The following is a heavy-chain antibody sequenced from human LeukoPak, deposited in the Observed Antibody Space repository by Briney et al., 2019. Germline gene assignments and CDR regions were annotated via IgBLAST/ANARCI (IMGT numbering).Heavy chain of an antibody. V-gene: IGHV4-34*01. CDR1: GGSFSGYY. CDR3: ARGYYGSGSYFDY. CDR2: INHSGST. Sequence: SETLSLTCAVYGGSFSGYYWSWICQPPGKGLEWIGEINHSGSTNYNPSLKSRVTISVDTSKNQFSLKLRSVTAADTAVYYCARGYYGSGSYFDYWGQGTLVTVSS. J-gene: IGHJ4*02. D-gene: IGHD3-10*01.